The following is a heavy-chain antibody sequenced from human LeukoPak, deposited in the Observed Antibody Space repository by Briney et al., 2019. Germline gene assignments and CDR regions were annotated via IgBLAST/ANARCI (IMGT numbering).Heavy chain of an antibody. D-gene: IGHD3-10*01. V-gene: IGHV3-15*01. CDR3: TTGLSTLGELSVDY. CDR1: GFTFSNAW. Sequence: AGGSLRLSCAASGFTFSNAWMSWVRQAPGKGLEWVGRIKSKTDGGTTDYAAPVKGRFTISRDDSKDTLYLQMNSLKTEDTAVYYCTTGLSTLGELSVDYWGQGTLVTVSS. J-gene: IGHJ4*02. CDR2: IKSKTDGGTT.